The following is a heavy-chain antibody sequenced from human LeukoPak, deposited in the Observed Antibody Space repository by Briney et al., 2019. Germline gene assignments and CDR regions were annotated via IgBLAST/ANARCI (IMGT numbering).Heavy chain of an antibody. D-gene: IGHD6-13*01. CDR2: IYYTGST. V-gene: IGHV4-39*07. CDR3: ARETIAAAGLDY. J-gene: IGHJ4*02. Sequence: SETLSLTCSVSGGSISSTSYYWGWIRQPPGKGLEWLGSIYYTGSTYYKPSLKSRVTISVDTSKNQFSLKLSSVTAADTAVYYCARETIAAAGLDYWGQGTLVTVSS. CDR1: GGSISSTSYY.